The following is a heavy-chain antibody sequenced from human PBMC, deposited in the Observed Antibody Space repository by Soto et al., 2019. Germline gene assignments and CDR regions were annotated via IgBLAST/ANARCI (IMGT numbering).Heavy chain of an antibody. CDR1: GYTFTGYY. J-gene: IGHJ6*02. CDR3: ARSRDYCSSTSCYGYYGMDV. Sequence: ASVKVSCKASGYTFTGYYMHWVRQAPGQGLEWMGWINPNSGGTNYAQKFQGWVTMTRDTSISTAYMELSRLRSDDTAVYYCARSRDYCSSTSCYGYYGMDVWGQGPTVTVSS. D-gene: IGHD2-2*01. CDR2: INPNSGGT. V-gene: IGHV1-2*04.